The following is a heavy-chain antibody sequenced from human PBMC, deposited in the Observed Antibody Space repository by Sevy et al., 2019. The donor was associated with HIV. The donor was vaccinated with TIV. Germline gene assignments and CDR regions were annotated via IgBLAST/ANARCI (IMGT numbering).Heavy chain of an antibody. V-gene: IGHV4-31*03. CDR2: IYYTGST. Sequence: SETLSLTCTVSGDSISNGEYYWTWIRQHPGKGLEWSGYIYYTGSTYYNPSLESRATMSVDMAKNQFSLRLTAVTAADTAMYYCARGDTVLPTGGFDIWGRGTLVTVSS. D-gene: IGHD2-8*02. CDR1: GDSISNGEYY. CDR3: ARGDTVLPTGGFDI. J-gene: IGHJ2*01.